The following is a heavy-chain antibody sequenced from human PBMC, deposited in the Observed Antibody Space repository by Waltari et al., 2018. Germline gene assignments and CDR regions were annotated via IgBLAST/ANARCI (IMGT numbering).Heavy chain of an antibody. Sequence: QVQLQESGPGLVKPSEPLSLTCAVSGYSLSSGYYWFWLRPPPGKGLEWIGSIYHSGSTYYNPSLKSRVTISVDTSKNQFSLKLSSVTAADTAVYYCARDWDGLTAMAAGYMDVWGKGTTVTVSS. CDR2: IYHSGST. J-gene: IGHJ6*03. CDR1: GYSLSSGYY. D-gene: IGHD5-18*01. CDR3: ARDWDGLTAMAAGYMDV. V-gene: IGHV4-38-2*02.